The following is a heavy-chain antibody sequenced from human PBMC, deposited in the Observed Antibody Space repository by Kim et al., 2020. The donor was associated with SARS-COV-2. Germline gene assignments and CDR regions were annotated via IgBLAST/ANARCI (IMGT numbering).Heavy chain of an antibody. Sequence: ASVKVSCKASGYTFTNYAMIWIRQAPGQGLEWMGWIKTNTGNPTYAQGFTGRFVFSMDTSITTAYLQISNLKAEDTAVYYCATGGRAAGSGDYFDYWGRG. J-gene: IGHJ4*02. D-gene: IGHD6-13*01. CDR2: IKTNTGNP. V-gene: IGHV7-4-1*02. CDR3: ATGGRAAGSGDYFDY. CDR1: GYTFTNYA.